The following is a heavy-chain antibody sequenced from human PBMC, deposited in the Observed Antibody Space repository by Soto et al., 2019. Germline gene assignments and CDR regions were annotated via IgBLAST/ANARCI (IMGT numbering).Heavy chain of an antibody. Sequence: PGGSLRLSCAASGFTFSSYSIHWVRQAPGKGLEWVAVISYDGRNNYCADSVQGRFSISRDNSNDTVFLQMNSLRVEDTAVYYCARAEYCSGRSCYYYGMDVWGQGTAVTVSS. CDR1: GFTFSSYS. J-gene: IGHJ6*02. V-gene: IGHV3-30*04. CDR3: ARAEYCSGRSCYYYGMDV. D-gene: IGHD2-15*01. CDR2: ISYDGRNN.